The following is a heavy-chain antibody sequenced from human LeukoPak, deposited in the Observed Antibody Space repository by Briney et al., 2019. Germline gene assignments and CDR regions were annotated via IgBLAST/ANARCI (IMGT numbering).Heavy chain of an antibody. J-gene: IGHJ4*02. Sequence: GGSLRLSCAASGFTFSSYSMNWVRQAPGKGLEWVSSISSSVSYIYYADSVKGRFTISRDNAKNSLYLQVNSLRAEDTAVYYCAREGYSPRDGYNFNFDYWGQGTLVTVSS. V-gene: IGHV3-21*01. CDR2: ISSSVSYI. D-gene: IGHD5-24*01. CDR1: GFTFSSYS. CDR3: AREGYSPRDGYNFNFDY.